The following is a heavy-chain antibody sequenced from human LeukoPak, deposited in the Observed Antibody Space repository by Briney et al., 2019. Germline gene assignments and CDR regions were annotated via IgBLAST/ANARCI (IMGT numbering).Heavy chain of an antibody. CDR2: ISSSSTTI. Sequence: GGSLRLSCAASGFSFSEYIMNWVRQAPGKGLEWVSYISSSSTTIYYADSVKGRFTISRDNAKNSLYLQMNSLRAEDTAVYYCARALGYCSSASCYYFDNWGQGTLVTVSS. J-gene: IGHJ4*02. V-gene: IGHV3-48*01. CDR1: GFSFSEYI. D-gene: IGHD2-2*01. CDR3: ARALGYCSSASCYYFDN.